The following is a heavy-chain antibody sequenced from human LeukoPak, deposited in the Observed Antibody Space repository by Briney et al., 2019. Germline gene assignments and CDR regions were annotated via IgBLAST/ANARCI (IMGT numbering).Heavy chain of an antibody. V-gene: IGHV4-38-2*02. J-gene: IGHJ4*02. CDR3: ARVASGDYYDSSGYYFY. D-gene: IGHD3-22*01. CDR2: TYHSGST. Sequence: SETLSLTCTVSGYSISSGYYWGWIRQPPGKGLEWIGSTYHSGSTYYNPSLKSRVTISVDTSKNQFSLKLSSVTAADTAVYYCARVASGDYYDSSGYYFYWGQGTLVTVSS. CDR1: GYSISSGYY.